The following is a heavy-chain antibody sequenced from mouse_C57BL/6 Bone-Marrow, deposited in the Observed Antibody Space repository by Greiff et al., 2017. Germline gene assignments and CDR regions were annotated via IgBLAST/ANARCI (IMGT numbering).Heavy chain of an antibody. CDR3: ARGGLLLRWPYYFDY. CDR1: GFTFTSYW. V-gene: IGHV1-72*01. Sequence: VKLQQPGAELVKPGASVKLSCKASGFTFTSYWMHWVKQRPGRGLEWIGRIDTNSGGTKYNEKFKSKATLTVDKPSSTAYMQLSSLTSEDSAVYYCARGGLLLRWPYYFDYWGQGTTLTVSS. D-gene: IGHD1-1*01. J-gene: IGHJ2*01. CDR2: IDTNSGGT.